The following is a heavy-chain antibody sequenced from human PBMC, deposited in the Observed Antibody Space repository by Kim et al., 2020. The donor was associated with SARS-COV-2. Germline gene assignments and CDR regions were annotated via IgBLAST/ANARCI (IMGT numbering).Heavy chain of an antibody. CDR1: GFTFSSYG. CDR2: IWYDGSNK. J-gene: IGHJ4*02. Sequence: GGSLRLSCAASGFTFSSYGMHWVRQAPGKGLEWVAVIWYDGSNKYYADSVKGRFTISRDNSKNTLYLQMNSLRAEDTAVYYCARGGFGELKFEVGVPDYWGQGTLVTVSS. CDR3: ARGGFGELKFEVGVPDY. V-gene: IGHV3-33*01. D-gene: IGHD3-10*01.